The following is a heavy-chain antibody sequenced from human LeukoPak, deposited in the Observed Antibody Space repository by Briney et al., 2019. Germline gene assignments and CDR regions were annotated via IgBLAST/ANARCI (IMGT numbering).Heavy chain of an antibody. V-gene: IGHV4-59*11. J-gene: IGHJ2*01. Sequence: SETLSLTCTVSGYSISSHYWSWIRQPPGKGLEFIGYISYSGSSNYNPSLKSRVTISMDTSKNQFSLKLNSVTATDTAVYYCARGGWYFDLWGRGTLVTVAS. CDR1: GYSISSHY. CDR3: ARGGWYFDL. CDR2: ISYSGSS.